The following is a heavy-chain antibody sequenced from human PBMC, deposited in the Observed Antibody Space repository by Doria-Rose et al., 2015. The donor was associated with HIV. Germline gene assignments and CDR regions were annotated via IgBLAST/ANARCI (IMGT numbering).Heavy chain of an antibody. D-gene: IGHD6-13*01. CDR2: IFSDDER. Sequence: SGPVLVKPTETLTLTCTVSGVSLSSPGMGVSWIRQPPGKALEWLANIFSDDERSYNTSLKSRLTISRGTSKSQLVLTMTDMDPVDTATYYCARIKSSRWYHKSYFDFWGQGTLVIVSA. CDR1: GVSLSSPGMG. V-gene: IGHV2-26*01. J-gene: IGHJ4*02. CDR3: ARIKSSRWYHKSYFDF.